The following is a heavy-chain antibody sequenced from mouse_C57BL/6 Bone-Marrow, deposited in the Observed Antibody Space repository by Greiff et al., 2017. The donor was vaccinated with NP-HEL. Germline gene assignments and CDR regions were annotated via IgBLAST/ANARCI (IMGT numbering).Heavy chain of an antibody. CDR3: ARESLLYYYAMDY. D-gene: IGHD2-3*01. J-gene: IGHJ4*01. Sequence: EVQLQESGPGLVKPSQTVFLTCTVTCISITTGNYRWSWIRQFPGNKLEWIGYIYYSGTITYNPSLTSRTTITRDTPKNQFFLEMNSLTAEDTATYYCARESLLYYYAMDYWGQGTSVTVSS. CDR2: IYYSGTI. V-gene: IGHV3-5*01. CDR1: CISITTGNYR.